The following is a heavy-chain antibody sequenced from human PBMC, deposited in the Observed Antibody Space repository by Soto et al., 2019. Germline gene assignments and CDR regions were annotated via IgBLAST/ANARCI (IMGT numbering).Heavy chain of an antibody. J-gene: IGHJ6*04. CDR1: GESFSGFF. CDR2: MNRGGSS. CDR3: ARRIPGYPHSKDV. Sequence: QVQLHQWGAGLLKPSETLSLTCSVYGESFSGFFWTWVRLPPGQGLEWIGEMNRGGSSNYNPSLKSRVTISVDASKNQFSLTLTSVTAADTAVYFCARRIPGYPHSKDVWGKGTTVTVSS. D-gene: IGHD3-16*02. V-gene: IGHV4-34*01.